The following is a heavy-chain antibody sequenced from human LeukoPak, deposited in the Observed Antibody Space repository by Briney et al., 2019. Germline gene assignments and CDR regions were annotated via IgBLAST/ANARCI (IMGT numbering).Heavy chain of an antibody. J-gene: IGHJ3*02. Sequence: GGSLRLSCAASGLTFSSSVIHWVRQAPGKRLEWVAVISSHGHSQYYADSVKDRFTISRDNSKNTQYLQINSLREDDTAIYYCARERGVLDAFDIWGQGTIVTVFS. CDR1: GLTFSSSV. D-gene: IGHD3-16*01. CDR2: ISSHGHSQ. V-gene: IGHV3-30-3*01. CDR3: ARERGVLDAFDI.